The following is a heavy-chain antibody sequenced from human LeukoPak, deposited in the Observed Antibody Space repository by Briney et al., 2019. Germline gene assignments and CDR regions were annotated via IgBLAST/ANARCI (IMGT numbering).Heavy chain of an antibody. CDR1: GYTFTTYY. CDR2: INPSGGST. CDR3: ARISDERRYCSGTSCPGGAFDI. V-gene: IGHV1-46*01. Sequence: ASVKVSCKASGYTFTTYYIYWMRQAPGQGLEWMGIINPSGGSTSYAQKFQGRVTMTRDTSTNTVYMELSSLRSDDTAVYYCARISDERRYCSGTSCPGGAFDIWGQGTMVIVSS. D-gene: IGHD2-2*01. J-gene: IGHJ3*02.